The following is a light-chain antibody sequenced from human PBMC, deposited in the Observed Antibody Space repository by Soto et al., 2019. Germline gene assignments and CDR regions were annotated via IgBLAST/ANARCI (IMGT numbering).Light chain of an antibody. CDR2: KAS. Sequence: DVQMTQSPSTLSASVGDRVTITCRASQTIGSLLAWYQQKPGKAPNLLIYKASSLESGVPSRFSGSGFGTEFTLTITGLQPDDFATYYCQHYNSRAFGQGTKVEI. V-gene: IGKV1-5*03. CDR3: QHYNSRA. CDR1: QTIGSL. J-gene: IGKJ1*01.